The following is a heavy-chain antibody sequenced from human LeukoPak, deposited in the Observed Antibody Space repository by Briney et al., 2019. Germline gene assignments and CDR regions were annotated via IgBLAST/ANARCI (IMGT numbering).Heavy chain of an antibody. CDR2: IYPGDSDT. J-gene: IGHJ4*02. CDR1: GYSFTSYW. V-gene: IGHV5-51*01. Sequence: GEFLKISCKGSGYSFTSYWIDWVRQMPGKGMEWMGIIYPGDSDTRYSPSFQGQVTISADKSISTAYLQWSSLKASDTAMYYCARLTYDFWSGYSTGLDYWGQGTLVTVSS. CDR3: ARLTYDFWSGYSTGLDY. D-gene: IGHD3-3*01.